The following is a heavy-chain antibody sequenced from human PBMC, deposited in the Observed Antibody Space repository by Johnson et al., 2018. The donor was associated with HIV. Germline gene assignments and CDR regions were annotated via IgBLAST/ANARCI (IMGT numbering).Heavy chain of an antibody. D-gene: IGHD1-26*01. V-gene: IGHV3-30*02. J-gene: IGHJ3*02. CDR1: GFTFSNYG. CDR3: ARTSEWATYQDAFDI. CDR2: IRYDGSHT. Sequence: QVQLVESGGGVVQPGGSLRLSCAASGFTFSNYGMHWVSQAPGKGLEWVAFIRYDGSHTYYADSVKGRFTISRDNSKNTLSLQMSSLRAEDTAVYYCARTSEWATYQDAFDIWGQGTMVTVSS.